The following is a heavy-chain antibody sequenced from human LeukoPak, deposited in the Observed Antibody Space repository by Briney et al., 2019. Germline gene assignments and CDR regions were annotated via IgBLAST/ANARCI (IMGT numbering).Heavy chain of an antibody. Sequence: PGGSLRLSCAASGFTVSSNYMSWVRQAPGKGLHWVSVIYNGDDTYYADSVKGRFTISRDNSKNTLYLQMNSLRAEDTAVYYCAKESARAFQHWGQGTLVTVSS. J-gene: IGHJ1*01. CDR2: IYNGDDT. CDR3: AKESARAFQH. V-gene: IGHV3-53*01. CDR1: GFTVSSNY.